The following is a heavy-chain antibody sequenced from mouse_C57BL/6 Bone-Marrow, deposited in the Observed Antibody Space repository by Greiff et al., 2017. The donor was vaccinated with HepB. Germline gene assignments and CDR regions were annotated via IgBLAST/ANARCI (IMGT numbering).Heavy chain of an antibody. D-gene: IGHD6-2*01. V-gene: IGHV6-3*01. CDR3: TDRSLYAMDY. J-gene: IGHJ4*01. CDR2: IRLKSDNYAT. Sequence: EVKVEESGGGLVQPGGSMKLSCVASGFTFSNYWMNWVRQSPEKGLEWVAQIRLKSDNYATHYAESVKGRFTISRDDSKSSVYLQMNNLRAEDTGIYYCTDRSLYAMDYWGQGTSVTVSS. CDR1: GFTFSNYW.